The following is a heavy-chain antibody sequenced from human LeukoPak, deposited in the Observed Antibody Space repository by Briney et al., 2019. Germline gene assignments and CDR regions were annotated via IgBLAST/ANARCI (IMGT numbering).Heavy chain of an antibody. CDR1: QFTFSNYD. D-gene: IGHD5-12*01. CDR2: VNSGSSST. V-gene: IGHV3-23*03. J-gene: IGHJ4*02. Sequence: PGGSLRLSCAASQFTFSNYDMSWVRQAPGRGLEWVSVVNSGSSSTSYADSVKGRFTISRGNSENTVYLQMNSLRAEDTAVYYCAKRGSGRYFDYWGQGTLVTVSS. CDR3: AKRGSGRYFDY.